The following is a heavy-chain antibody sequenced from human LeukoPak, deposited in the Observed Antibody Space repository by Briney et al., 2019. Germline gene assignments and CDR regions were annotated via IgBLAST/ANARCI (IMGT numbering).Heavy chain of an antibody. CDR1: GGSISTYY. Sequence: PSETLSLTCTVSGGSISTYYWSWIRQPPGKGLEWIGYFYYGGSTTINPSLRSRVAISVDTSNNHFSLELSAVTAAGTAIYYCARAPFYGSNSRGWFDAWGQGRLVTVSS. D-gene: IGHD3-10*01. J-gene: IGHJ5*02. CDR3: ARAPFYGSNSRGWFDA. V-gene: IGHV4-59*01. CDR2: FYYGGST.